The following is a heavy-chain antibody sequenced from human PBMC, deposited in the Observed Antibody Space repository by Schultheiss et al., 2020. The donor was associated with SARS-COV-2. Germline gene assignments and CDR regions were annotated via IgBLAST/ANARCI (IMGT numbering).Heavy chain of an antibody. CDR2: IYYSGST. V-gene: IGHV4-31*03. CDR3: ARGRGIVGVYYYYGMDV. D-gene: IGHD1-26*01. Sequence: SETLSLTCTVSGGSISSGGYYWSWIRQHPGKGLEWIGYIYYSGSTYYNPSLKSRVTISVDTSKNQFSLKLSSVTAADTAVYYCARGRGIVGVYYYYGMDVWGQGTTVTVSS. CDR1: GGSISSGGYY. J-gene: IGHJ6*02.